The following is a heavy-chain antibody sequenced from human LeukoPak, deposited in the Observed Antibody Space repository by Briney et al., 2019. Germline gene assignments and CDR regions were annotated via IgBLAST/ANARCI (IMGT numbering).Heavy chain of an antibody. V-gene: IGHV3-30*18. CDR3: AKPPEVGATVGYFDY. Sequence: GRSLRPSCAASGFTFSGYGMHWVRQAPGKGLEWVALISFDGSNQYYAKSVKGRLTISRDNSKNTLYLQMSSLRAEDTAVYYCAKPPEVGATVGYFDYWGQGTLVTVSS. CDR2: ISFDGSNQ. CDR1: GFTFSGYG. J-gene: IGHJ4*02. D-gene: IGHD1-26*01.